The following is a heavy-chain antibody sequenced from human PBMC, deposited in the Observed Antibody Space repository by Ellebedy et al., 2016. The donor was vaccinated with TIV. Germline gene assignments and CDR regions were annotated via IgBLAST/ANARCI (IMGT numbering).Heavy chain of an antibody. V-gene: IGHV4-59*10. CDR2: IYTSGST. J-gene: IGHJ4*02. CDR3: ARGTYYDILTGYYREETDY. CDR1: GGSFSGYY. Sequence: SETLSLTXAVYGGSFSGYYWSWIRQPAGKGLEWIGRIYTSGSTNYNPSLKSRVTMSVDTSKNQFSLKLSSVTAADTAVYYCARGTYYDILTGYYREETDYWGQGTLVTVSS. D-gene: IGHD3-9*01.